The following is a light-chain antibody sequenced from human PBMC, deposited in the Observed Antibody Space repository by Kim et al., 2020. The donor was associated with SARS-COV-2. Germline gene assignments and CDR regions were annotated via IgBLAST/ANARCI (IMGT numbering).Light chain of an antibody. CDR2: GAS. CDR1: QSISNY. J-gene: IGKJ1*01. CDR3: QESYSSLWT. V-gene: IGKV1-39*01. Sequence: DIQMTQSPSSLSASIGDRVTITCRASQSISNYLNWYQQKPGKAPELLIFGASSLQSGVPSRFSGSGSGTDFILTITGLQPEDFVTYYCQESYSSLWTFGQGTKVDIK.